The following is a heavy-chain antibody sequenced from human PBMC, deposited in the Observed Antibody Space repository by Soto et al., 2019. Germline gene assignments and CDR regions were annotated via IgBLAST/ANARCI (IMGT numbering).Heavy chain of an antibody. V-gene: IGHV4-59*08. CDR2: TDYSGNT. J-gene: IGHJ4*02. D-gene: IGHD6-19*01. CDR1: SDSISSYY. Sequence: QVQLQESGPGLVRPSETLSLTCTVSSDSISSYYWIWIRQSPGKGLEWIGYTDYSGNTNYNPSLTSRVTISADTSKNQFSLRLSSVTAADTAVYYCARAVGDPLYYLDYWGQGTLVTVSS. CDR3: ARAVGDPLYYLDY.